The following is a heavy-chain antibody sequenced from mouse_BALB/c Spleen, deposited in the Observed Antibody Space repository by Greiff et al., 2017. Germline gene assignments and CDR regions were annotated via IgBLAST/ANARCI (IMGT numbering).Heavy chain of an antibody. Sequence: EVKLMESGGGLVKPGGSLKLSCAASGFTFSDYYMYWVRQTPEKRLEWVATISDGGSYTYYPDSVKGRFTISRDNAKNNLYLQMSSLKSVDTAMYYCARDYGSSYWFAYWGQGTTRTVSS. J-gene: IGHJ2*01. CDR3: ARDYGSSYWFAY. D-gene: IGHD1-1*01. CDR1: GFTFSDYY. V-gene: IGHV5-4*02. CDR2: ISDGGSYT.